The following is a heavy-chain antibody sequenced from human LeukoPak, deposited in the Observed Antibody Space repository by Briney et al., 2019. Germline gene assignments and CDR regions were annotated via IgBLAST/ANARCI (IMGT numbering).Heavy chain of an antibody. V-gene: IGHV3-23*01. CDR2: ISASGGST. CDR3: ARGRSITLLRGVAMSDGFDI. CDR1: GVTFSSQA. J-gene: IGHJ3*02. D-gene: IGHD3-10*01. Sequence: GGSLRLSCAASGVTFSSQALSWVRQAPGKGLEWVSTISASGGSTYYADSVKGRFTISRDNAKNSLYLQMSGLRAEDTAVYYCARGRSITLLRGVAMSDGFDIWGQGAMVTVSS.